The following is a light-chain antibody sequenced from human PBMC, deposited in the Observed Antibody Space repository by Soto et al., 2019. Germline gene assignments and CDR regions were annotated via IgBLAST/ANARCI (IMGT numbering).Light chain of an antibody. Sequence: EIVLTQSPGTLSLSPGQRATLSCRASQRLSASDIAWYQQKPGQATKFIIYGVSSRATGIPDRFSGSGSGTDFTLTLRRLEPEDFAVYHCQQYGSSHLITFGQGTRLEIK. CDR1: QRLSASD. V-gene: IGKV3-20*01. J-gene: IGKJ5*01. CDR2: GVS. CDR3: QQYGSSHLIT.